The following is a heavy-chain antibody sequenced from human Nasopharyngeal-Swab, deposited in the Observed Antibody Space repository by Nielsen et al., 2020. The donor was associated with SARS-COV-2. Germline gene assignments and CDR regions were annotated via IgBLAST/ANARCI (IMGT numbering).Heavy chain of an antibody. CDR3: ARGPSDHYYGSGSYDWFDP. V-gene: IGHV3-30-3*01. J-gene: IGHJ5*02. D-gene: IGHD3-10*01. Sequence: VRQAPGKGLEWVAVISYDGSNKYYADSVKGRFTISRDNSKNTLYLQMNSLRAEDTAVYYCARGPSDHYYGSGSYDWFDPWGQGTLGTVSS. CDR2: ISYDGSNK.